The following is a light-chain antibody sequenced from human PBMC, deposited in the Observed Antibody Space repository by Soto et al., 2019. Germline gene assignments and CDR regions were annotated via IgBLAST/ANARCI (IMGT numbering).Light chain of an antibody. CDR1: QSISRY. CDR2: AAS. J-gene: IGKJ4*01. V-gene: IGKV1-39*01. CDR3: QQSHTPPLT. Sequence: DIQMTQSPSPLSASVGDRVTVTCRASQSISRYLNWYQQKPGNAPKLLLYAASNLQSAVPSRFRGSGSWTDFTLTISSLHPEDFATYFCQQSHTPPLTCGGGTKV.